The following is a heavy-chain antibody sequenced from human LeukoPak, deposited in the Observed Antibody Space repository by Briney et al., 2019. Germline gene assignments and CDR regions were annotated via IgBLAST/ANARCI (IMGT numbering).Heavy chain of an antibody. J-gene: IGHJ5*02. Sequence: SETLSLTCAVYGGSFSGYYWSWIRQPPGKGLEWIGEINHSGSTNYNPSLKSRVTISVDTSKNQFSLKLSSVTAADTAVYYCARHRRYCSSTTCYLTWFDPWGQGTLVAVSS. CDR2: INHSGST. CDR1: GGSFSGYY. D-gene: IGHD2-2*01. V-gene: IGHV4-34*01. CDR3: ARHRRYCSSTTCYLTWFDP.